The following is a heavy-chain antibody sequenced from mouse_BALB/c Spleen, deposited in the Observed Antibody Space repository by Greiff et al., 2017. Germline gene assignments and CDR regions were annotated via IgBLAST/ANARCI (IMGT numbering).Heavy chain of an antibody. CDR2: ISSGSSTI. CDR1: GFTFSSFG. CDR3: AREGRRYFDV. D-gene: IGHD2-14*01. J-gene: IGHJ1*01. Sequence: EVKVVESGGGLVQPGGSRKLSCAASGFTFSSFGMHWVRQAPEKGLEWVAYISSGSSTIYYADTVKGRFTISRDNPKNTLFLQMTSLRSEDTAMYYCAREGRRYFDVWGAGTTVTVSS. V-gene: IGHV5-17*02.